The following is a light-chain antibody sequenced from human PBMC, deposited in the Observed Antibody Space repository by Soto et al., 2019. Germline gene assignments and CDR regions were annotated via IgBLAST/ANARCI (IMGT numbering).Light chain of an antibody. CDR2: ANK. J-gene: IGLJ1*01. V-gene: IGLV1-40*01. Sequence: QSVLTQPPSGSGAPGHRFTISCTGSSSNIGPDYDVHWYQQIPGKTPKLLIYANKNRPAGVHDRFSASKSGTSASLAINGLQAEDEADYYGQSYDTSPSGYVFGGGTKVTVL. CDR1: SSNIGPDYD. CDR3: QSYDTSPSGYV.